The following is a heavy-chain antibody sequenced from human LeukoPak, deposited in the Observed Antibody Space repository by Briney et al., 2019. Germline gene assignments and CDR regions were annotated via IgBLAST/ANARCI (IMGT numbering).Heavy chain of an antibody. CDR3: ARDGYCSGGSCDDYYYYGMDV. Sequence: GGSLRLSCAASGFTFSNAWMSWVRQAPGKGLEWVAVIWYDGSNKYYADSVKGRFTISRDNSKNTLYLQMNSLRAEDTAVYYCARDGYCSGGSCDDYYYYGMDVWGQGTTVTVSS. V-gene: IGHV3-33*08. CDR1: GFTFSNAW. D-gene: IGHD2-15*01. J-gene: IGHJ6*02. CDR2: IWYDGSNK.